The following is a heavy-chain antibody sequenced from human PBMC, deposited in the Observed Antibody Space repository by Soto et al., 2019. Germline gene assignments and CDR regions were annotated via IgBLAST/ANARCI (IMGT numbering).Heavy chain of an antibody. CDR1: GASFSHFY. D-gene: IGHD3-9*01. V-gene: IGHV4-59*01. Sequence: PSETLSLTCTVSGASFSHFYWSWIRQPPGKGLEWLGYIYDSGSTNYNPSLKSRVTMSVDTSKTQFSLDLGSVTAADTAVYFCAASYYGILTGHFAFEIWGHGTMVT. CDR3: AASYYGILTGHFAFEI. J-gene: IGHJ3*02. CDR2: IYDSGST.